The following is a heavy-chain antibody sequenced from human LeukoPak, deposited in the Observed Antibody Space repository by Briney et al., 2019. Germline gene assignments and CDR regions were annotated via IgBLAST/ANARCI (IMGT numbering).Heavy chain of an antibody. V-gene: IGHV3-66*01. CDR2: IYSGGGT. J-gene: IGHJ6*02. Sequence: PGGSLRLSCAVSGFTVSSNYMSWVRQAPGKGLEWVSVIYSGGGTYYADSVKGRFTISRDNSKNTLCLQMDSLRAEDTAVYYCAKDSSTSNPYYGLDVWGQGTTVTVSS. D-gene: IGHD4-11*01. CDR3: AKDSSTSNPYYGLDV. CDR1: GFTVSSNY.